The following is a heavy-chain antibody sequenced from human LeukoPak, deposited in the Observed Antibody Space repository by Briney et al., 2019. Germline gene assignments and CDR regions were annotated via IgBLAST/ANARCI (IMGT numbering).Heavy chain of an antibody. J-gene: IGHJ4*02. V-gene: IGHV3-21*01. CDR2: ISSSSNYI. D-gene: IGHD2-15*01. Sequence: KPGGSLRLSCAASGFTFSTYNMNWVRQAPGKGLEWVSSISSSSNYIYYADSVKGRFTISRDNAKNSLYLQMNSLRAEDTAVYYCASLPVAATREFDYWGQGTLVTVSS. CDR1: GFTFSTYN. CDR3: ASLPVAATREFDY.